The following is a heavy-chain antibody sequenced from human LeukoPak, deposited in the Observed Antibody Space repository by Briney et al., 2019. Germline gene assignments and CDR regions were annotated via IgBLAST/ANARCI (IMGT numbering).Heavy chain of an antibody. Sequence: GASVKVSCKASGYTFTSYGISWVRQAPGQGLEWMGWINPYNGNTNYAQKLQGRVTLTTDTTTSTAYMELRSLRSDDTAIYYCARDYSSGWYSVDYWGQGTLITVSS. CDR3: ARDYSSGWYSVDY. J-gene: IGHJ4*02. CDR1: GYTFTSYG. D-gene: IGHD6-19*01. V-gene: IGHV1-18*01. CDR2: INPYNGNT.